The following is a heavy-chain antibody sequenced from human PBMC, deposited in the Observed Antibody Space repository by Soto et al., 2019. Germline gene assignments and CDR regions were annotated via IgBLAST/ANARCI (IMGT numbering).Heavy chain of an antibody. V-gene: IGHV3-30*18. CDR2: ISYDGSNK. Sequence: LRLSCAASGFTFSSYGMHWVRQAPGKGLEWVAVISYDGSNKYYADSVKGRFTISRDNSKNTLYLQMNSLRAEDTAVYYCAKDHPYYDSSGYYSWFDPWGQGTLVTVSS. CDR1: GFTFSSYG. CDR3: AKDHPYYDSSGYYSWFDP. D-gene: IGHD3-22*01. J-gene: IGHJ5*02.